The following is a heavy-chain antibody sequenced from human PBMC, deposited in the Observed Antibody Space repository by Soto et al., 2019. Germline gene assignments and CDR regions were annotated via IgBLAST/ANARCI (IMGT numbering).Heavy chain of an antibody. CDR1: GFIVTDAW. CDR3: GSLYRTDP. V-gene: IGHV3-15*07. CDR2: IKSRTAGGTV. D-gene: IGHD2-15*01. J-gene: IGHJ5*02. Sequence: EVQLVESGGGLVKPGGSLRLSCAAFGFIVTDAWMHWVRQAPGKGPEWVGLIKSRTAGGTVEYAAPVKGRFTISRDDTKKTVYLQMNSLKTADTAVYYCGSLYRTDPWGQGTLLTVSS.